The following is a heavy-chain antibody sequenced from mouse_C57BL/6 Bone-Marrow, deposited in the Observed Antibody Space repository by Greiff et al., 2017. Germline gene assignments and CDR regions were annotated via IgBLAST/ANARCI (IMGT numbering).Heavy chain of an antibody. CDR3: ARKGSNAAWFAY. CDR2: ISDGGSYT. V-gene: IGHV5-4*01. Sequence: EVQLVESGGGLVKPGGSLKLSCAASGFTFSSYAMSWVRQTPEKRLEWVATISDGGSYTYYPDNVKGRFTISRDNAKNNRYLQMSHLKSEDTAMYYCARKGSNAAWFAYWGQGTLVTVSA. D-gene: IGHD2-5*01. J-gene: IGHJ3*01. CDR1: GFTFSSYA.